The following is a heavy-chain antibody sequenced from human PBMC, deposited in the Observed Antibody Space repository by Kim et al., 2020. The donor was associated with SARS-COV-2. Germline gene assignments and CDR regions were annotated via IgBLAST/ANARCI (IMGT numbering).Heavy chain of an antibody. V-gene: IGHV1-18*01. D-gene: IGHD6-13*01. Sequence: AQKLQGRVTMTTDTSTSTAYMELRSLRSDDTAVYYCARAIGIAAAGTEDYWGQGTLVTVSS. J-gene: IGHJ4*02. CDR3: ARAIGIAAAGTEDY.